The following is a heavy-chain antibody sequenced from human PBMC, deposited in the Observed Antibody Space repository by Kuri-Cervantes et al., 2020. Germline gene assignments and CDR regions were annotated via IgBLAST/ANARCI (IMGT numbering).Heavy chain of an antibody. J-gene: IGHJ4*02. Sequence: GGSLRLSCAASGFTFSGYWMSWVRQAPGKGLEWVANIKQDGSEKYYVDSVKGRFTISRDNAKNSLYLQMNSLRAEDTAVYYCARGRDRYSSGWYKQDSSGYFGPGFLNYWGQGTLVTVSS. CDR2: IKQDGSEK. CDR1: GFTFSGYW. D-gene: IGHD6-19*01. V-gene: IGHV3-7*01. CDR3: ARGRDRYSSGWYKQDSSGYFGPGFLNY.